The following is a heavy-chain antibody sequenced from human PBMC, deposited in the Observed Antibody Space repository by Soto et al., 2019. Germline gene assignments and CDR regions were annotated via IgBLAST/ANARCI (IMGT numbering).Heavy chain of an antibody. Sequence: QLQLQESGPGLVKPSETLSLTCSVSGGSISSSSYFWGWIRQPPGKGLEWIGSIYYSGSTYYNPSLKSRVTVSGDTTKSQFSLKLSSVTAADTAVYYCARHPSDFWFDPWGQGTLVTVSS. CDR3: ARHPSDFWFDP. V-gene: IGHV4-39*01. D-gene: IGHD2-21*02. CDR2: IYYSGST. CDR1: GGSISSSSYF. J-gene: IGHJ5*02.